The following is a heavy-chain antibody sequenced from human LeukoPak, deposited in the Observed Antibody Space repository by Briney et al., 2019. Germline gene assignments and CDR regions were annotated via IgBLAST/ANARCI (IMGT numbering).Heavy chain of an antibody. D-gene: IGHD6-13*01. CDR3: ATVRCYSTSCYVDY. Sequence: SETLSLTCGVSRGSFTDYYWGWIRQPPGNGLEWIGEINHRGSTRFNQSLKSRVTISVDTSKDLLSLKVTSVIAADTALYYCATVRCYSTSCYVDYWGQGALVTVSS. V-gene: IGHV4-34*01. CDR1: RGSFTDYY. CDR2: INHRGST. J-gene: IGHJ4*02.